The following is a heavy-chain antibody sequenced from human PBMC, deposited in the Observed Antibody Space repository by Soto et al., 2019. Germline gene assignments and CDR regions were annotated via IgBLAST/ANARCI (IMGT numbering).Heavy chain of an antibody. Sequence: SEPRALTCTVSGGSISIYYWSWIRQPSGKGLEWIGRIYTSGSTNYNPSLKSRVTMSVDTSKNQFSLKLSSVTAADTAVYYCARAPPGDGHFDYWGQGTLVTVSS. D-gene: IGHD4-17*01. V-gene: IGHV4-4*07. CDR3: ARAPPGDGHFDY. CDR2: IYTSGST. J-gene: IGHJ4*02. CDR1: GGSISIYY.